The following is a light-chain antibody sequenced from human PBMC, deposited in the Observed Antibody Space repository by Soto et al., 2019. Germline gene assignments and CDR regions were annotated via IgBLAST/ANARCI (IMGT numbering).Light chain of an antibody. Sequence: EIVMTQSPATLSVSPGERVTLSCRASQGVSIDLAWYQQRPGQAPRLLMYDASTRATGIPARFSGSRSGTELTLTTNSMLYEDFAVYYWQQYKNWPPLTFGGGTKVEIK. CDR2: DAS. CDR3: QQYKNWPPLT. CDR1: QGVSID. V-gene: IGKV3-15*01. J-gene: IGKJ4*01.